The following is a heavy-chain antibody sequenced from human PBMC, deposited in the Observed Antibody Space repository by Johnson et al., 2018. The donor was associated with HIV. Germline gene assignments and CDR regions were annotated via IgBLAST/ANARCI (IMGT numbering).Heavy chain of an antibody. J-gene: IGHJ3*02. D-gene: IGHD1-26*01. CDR2: INWNGNTI. CDR3: ARDKVDDAFDI. CDR1: GFTFSSYA. Sequence: VQLVESGGGVVQPGRSLRLSCAASGFTFSSYAMSWVRQAPGKGLEWVSGINWNGNTIGYADSVKGRFTISRDSSKNTLYLEMNTLRAEDTAVYYCARDKVDDAFDIWGQGTMVTVSS. V-gene: IGHV3-23*04.